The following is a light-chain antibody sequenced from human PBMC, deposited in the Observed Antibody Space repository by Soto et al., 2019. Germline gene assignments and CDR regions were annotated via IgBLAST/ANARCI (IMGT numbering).Light chain of an antibody. CDR3: CSYAGSYI. Sequence: QSVLTQPPSASGTPGQRVTISCSGSSSNIGSNTVNWYQQLPGTAPKLLIYSNNQRPSGVPDRFSGSKSGTSASLAISGLQSEDEADYYCCSYAGSYIFGGGTKLTVL. J-gene: IGLJ2*01. V-gene: IGLV1-44*01. CDR2: SNN. CDR1: SSNIGSNT.